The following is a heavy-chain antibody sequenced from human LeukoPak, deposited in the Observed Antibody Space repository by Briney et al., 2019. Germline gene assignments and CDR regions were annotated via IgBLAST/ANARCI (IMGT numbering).Heavy chain of an antibody. Sequence: GGSLRPSCTASGFTLTNNWMHWVRQVPGKGLEWVSRVNTYGTNTNYADSVRGRFTISRDNAKSTLYLQMDSLRAEDSAIYYCAREFSPEDAFDLWGQGTRVTVSS. V-gene: IGHV3-74*01. J-gene: IGHJ3*01. CDR1: GFTLTNNW. D-gene: IGHD1-14*01. CDR2: VNTYGTNT. CDR3: AREFSPEDAFDL.